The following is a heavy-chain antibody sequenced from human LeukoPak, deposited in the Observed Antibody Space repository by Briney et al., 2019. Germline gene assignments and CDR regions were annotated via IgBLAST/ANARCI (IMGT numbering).Heavy chain of an antibody. D-gene: IGHD3-16*01. Sequence: SETLSLTCAVSGGSISSSNWWSWVRQPPGKGLEWIGEIYHSGSTNYNPSLKSRVTISVDKSKNQFSLQLSSVTAADTAVYYCARVGGAPYYYYMDVWGKGTTVTVSS. CDR1: GGSISSSNW. CDR3: ARVGGAPYYYYMDV. V-gene: IGHV4-4*02. J-gene: IGHJ6*03. CDR2: IYHSGST.